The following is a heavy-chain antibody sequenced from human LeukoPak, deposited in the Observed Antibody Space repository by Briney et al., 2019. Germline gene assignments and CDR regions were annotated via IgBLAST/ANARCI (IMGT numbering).Heavy chain of an antibody. CDR1: GGTFSSYA. J-gene: IGHJ4*02. CDR3: ARKRVGKWLRFSTFAREPFDY. V-gene: IGHV1-69*04. Sequence: ASVKVSCKASGGTFSSYAISWVRQAPGQGLEWMGRIIPILGIANYAQKFQGRVTITADKSTSTAYMELGSLRSEDTAVYYCARKRVGKWLRFSTFAREPFDYWGQGTLVTVSS. CDR2: IIPILGIA. D-gene: IGHD5-12*01.